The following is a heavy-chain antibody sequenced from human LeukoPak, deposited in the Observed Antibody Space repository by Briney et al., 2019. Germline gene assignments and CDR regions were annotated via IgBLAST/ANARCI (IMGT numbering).Heavy chain of an antibody. CDR1: GFSVSTKY. J-gene: IGHJ2*01. Sequence: GGSLTLSCAASGFSVSTKYMNWVRQAPGKGLEWVSILYSGSDTYYADSVEGRFIISRDSSKNTLFLQMNDLRVEDTAVYYCARVGDHFHWYLDLWGRGTLVSISS. CDR2: LYSGSDT. D-gene: IGHD3-3*02. V-gene: IGHV3-53*01. CDR3: ARVGDHFHWYLDL.